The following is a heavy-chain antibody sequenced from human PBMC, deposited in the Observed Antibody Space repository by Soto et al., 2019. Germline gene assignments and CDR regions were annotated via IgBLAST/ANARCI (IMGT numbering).Heavy chain of an antibody. Sequence: KPSGTLSLTCTVSGGSISSGGYYWCWIRQHPGKGLEWIGYIYYSGSTYYNTSLKSRVTISVDTSKNKFYLKLSSVTAADTAVYYCAIDRINPYCSGGSCYVSPWFDPWGQGTLVTVSS. CDR1: GGSISSGGYY. V-gene: IGHV4-31*03. D-gene: IGHD2-15*01. J-gene: IGHJ5*02. CDR2: IYYSGST. CDR3: AIDRINPYCSGGSCYVSPWFDP.